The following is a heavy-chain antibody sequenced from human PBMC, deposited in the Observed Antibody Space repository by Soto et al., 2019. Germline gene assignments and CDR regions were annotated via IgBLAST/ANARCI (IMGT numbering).Heavy chain of an antibody. CDR1: GFTVGSNY. V-gene: IGHV3-53*01. J-gene: IGHJ6*02. Sequence: GGSLRLSCAASGFTVGSNYMSWVRQAPGKGLEWVSVIYSEGTPYYADSVKGRFTISRENSNNTLYLHTNNLRAEDTAVYYCARSTYYDILTGSYYYYAMDVWGQGTTVTVSS. CDR2: IYSEGTP. D-gene: IGHD3-9*01. CDR3: ARSTYYDILTGSYYYYAMDV.